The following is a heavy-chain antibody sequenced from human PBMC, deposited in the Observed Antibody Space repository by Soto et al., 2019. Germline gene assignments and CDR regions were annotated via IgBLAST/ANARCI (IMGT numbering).Heavy chain of an antibody. V-gene: IGHV4-39*01. D-gene: IGHD6-13*01. Sequence: SETLSLTCTVGGSSISSSSYYWGWIRQPPGKGLEWIGSIYYSGSTYYNPSLKSRVNISVDTPKNQFSLKLSSVTAADTAVYYCASLGAAVSYYGMDVWGQGTTVT. CDR3: ASLGAAVSYYGMDV. CDR1: GSSISSSSYY. J-gene: IGHJ6*02. CDR2: IYYSGST.